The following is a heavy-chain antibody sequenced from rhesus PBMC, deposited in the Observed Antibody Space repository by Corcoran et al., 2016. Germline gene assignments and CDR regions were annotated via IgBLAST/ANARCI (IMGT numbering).Heavy chain of an antibody. V-gene: IGHV4-160*01. CDR1: GGSISSNY. D-gene: IGHD2-27*01. Sequence: QVQLQESGPGLVKPSETLSLTCAVSGGSISSNYWRWIRQSPGKGLEWIGYFYGGCGSTRYNPSFKSRVTISTDTSKNQFSLKLSSVTAADTAVYYCARYLGDCWGQGVLVTVSS. J-gene: IGHJ4*01. CDR2: FYGGCGST. CDR3: ARYLGDC.